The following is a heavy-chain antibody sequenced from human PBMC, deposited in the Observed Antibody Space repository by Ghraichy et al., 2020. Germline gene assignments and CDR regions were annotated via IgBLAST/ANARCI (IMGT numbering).Heavy chain of an antibody. J-gene: IGHJ6*02. CDR1: GFTFSDYW. V-gene: IGHV3-7*01. Sequence: GSLNISCAASGFTFSDYWMSWVRQAPGKGLEWVANIKQDGSERYYVGSVKGRFTFSRDNAENSLYLQMNSLRVEDTAVYYCARVTYYYDSSGSKYCFGMDVWGQGTTVTVSS. CDR3: ARVTYYYDSSGSKYCFGMDV. CDR2: IKQDGSER. D-gene: IGHD3-22*01.